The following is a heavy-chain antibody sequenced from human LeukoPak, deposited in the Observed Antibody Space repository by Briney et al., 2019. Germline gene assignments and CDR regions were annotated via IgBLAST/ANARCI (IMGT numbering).Heavy chain of an antibody. CDR3: AKDFTAWYTSGWSWS. CDR1: GFTFSSYA. Sequence: GGSLRLSCAASGFTFSSYAMSWVRQAPGKGLEWVSAISGSGGSTYYADSVKGRFTISKDNSKNTLYLQMNSLRAEDTAVYYWAKDFTAWYTSGWSWSWGQEPLATVSS. V-gene: IGHV3-23*01. J-gene: IGHJ4*02. D-gene: IGHD6-19*01. CDR2: ISGSGGST.